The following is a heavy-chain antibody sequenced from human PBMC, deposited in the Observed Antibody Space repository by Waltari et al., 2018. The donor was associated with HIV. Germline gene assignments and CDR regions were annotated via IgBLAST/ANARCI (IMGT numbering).Heavy chain of an antibody. CDR1: GFTLSSYG. D-gene: IGHD6-13*01. V-gene: IGHV3-33*01. CDR2: RWYDGRKK. CDR3: ARKYSSSWGAPFDY. Sequence: QVQLVESGGGVVQPGRSLRLSCATSGFTLSSYGMHLVRQAPGKGLEWVTVRWYDGRKKYYADSVKGRFTISRDNSKNTLYLQMNSLRSEDTAVYYCARKYSSSWGAPFDYWGQGTLVTVSS. J-gene: IGHJ4*02.